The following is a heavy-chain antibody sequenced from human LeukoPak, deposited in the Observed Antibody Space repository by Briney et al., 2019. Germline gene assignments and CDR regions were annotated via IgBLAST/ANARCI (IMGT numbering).Heavy chain of an antibody. CDR3: ARQSYYGSGSYSFDY. Sequence: GESLKISCKGSGYSFTSYWFSWVRQMPGKGLEWMGRIDPSDSYTNYSPSFQGHVTISADKSISTAYLQWSSLKASDTAMYYCARQSYYGSGSYSFDYWGQGTLVTVSS. J-gene: IGHJ4*02. CDR1: GYSFTSYW. D-gene: IGHD3-10*01. CDR2: IDPSDSYT. V-gene: IGHV5-10-1*01.